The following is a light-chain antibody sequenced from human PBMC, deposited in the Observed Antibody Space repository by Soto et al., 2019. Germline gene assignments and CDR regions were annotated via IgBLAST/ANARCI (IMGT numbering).Light chain of an antibody. V-gene: IGLV2-14*01. Sequence: QSALTQPASVSGSPGQSITISCAGTSNDVGFYNYVSWYQQHPGTAPKLMIYEVSDRPSGVSNRFSGSKSGNTASLTISGLQAEDESDYYCSSYAGNSIWVFGGGTKLTVL. CDR2: EVS. J-gene: IGLJ3*02. CDR3: SSYAGNSIWV. CDR1: SNDVGFYNY.